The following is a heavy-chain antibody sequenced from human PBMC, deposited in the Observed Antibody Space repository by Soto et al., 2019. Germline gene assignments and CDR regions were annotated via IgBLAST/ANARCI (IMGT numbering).Heavy chain of an antibody. Sequence: QVQLVESGGGVVQPGRSLRLSCAASGFTFSSYGMHWVRQAPGKGLEWVAVIWYDGSNKYYADSVKGRFTISRDNSKNTLYLQMNSLRAEDTAVYYCARGGSSGWYPSYYYYGMDVWGQGTTVTVSS. CDR2: IWYDGSNK. J-gene: IGHJ6*02. CDR1: GFTFSSYG. CDR3: ARGGSSGWYPSYYYYGMDV. V-gene: IGHV3-33*01. D-gene: IGHD6-19*01.